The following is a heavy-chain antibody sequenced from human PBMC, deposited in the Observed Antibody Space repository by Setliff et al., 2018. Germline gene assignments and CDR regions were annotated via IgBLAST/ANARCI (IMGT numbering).Heavy chain of an antibody. V-gene: IGHV3-21*01. D-gene: IGHD2-15*01. CDR2: FSSRNDYI. CDR3: ARTCSGSGCYAGLES. CDR1: GFSFSNYA. J-gene: IGHJ4*02. Sequence: GGSLRLSCEASGFSFSNYAMNWVRQAPGKGLEWVASFSSRNDYIYHADSVKGRFTISRDNAKTSLYLQMDSLRVEDTAVYFCARTCSGSGCYAGLESWGQGTPVTVSS.